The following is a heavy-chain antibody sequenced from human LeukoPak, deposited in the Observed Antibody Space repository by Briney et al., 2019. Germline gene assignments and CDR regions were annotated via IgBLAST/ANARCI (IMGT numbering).Heavy chain of an antibody. CDR1: GYTFTSYY. CDR3: ASSRLYYYDSSGYYGRLDY. V-gene: IGHV1-46*01. CDR2: INPSGGST. J-gene: IGHJ4*02. D-gene: IGHD3-22*01. Sequence: GASVKVSCKASGYTFTSYYMHWVRQAPGQGLEWMGIINPSGGSTSYAQKFQGRVTMTRDTSTSTVYMELSSLRSEDTAVYYCASSRLYYYDSSGYYGRLDYWGQGTLVTVSS.